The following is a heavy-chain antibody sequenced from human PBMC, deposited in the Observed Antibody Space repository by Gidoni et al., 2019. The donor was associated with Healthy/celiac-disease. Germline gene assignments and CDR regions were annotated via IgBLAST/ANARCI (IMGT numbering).Heavy chain of an antibody. D-gene: IGHD3-22*01. V-gene: IGHV3-7*01. CDR2: IKQDGSEK. CDR3: ASLSSGYGRYFDY. CDR1: GFTFSSYW. Sequence: EVQLVESGGGLVQPGGSPRLSCAASGFTFSSYWMSWVRQAPGKGLEWVANIKQDGSEKYYVDSVKGRFTISRDNAKNSLYLQMNSLRVEDTAVYYCASLSSGYGRYFDYWGQGTLVTVSS. J-gene: IGHJ4*02.